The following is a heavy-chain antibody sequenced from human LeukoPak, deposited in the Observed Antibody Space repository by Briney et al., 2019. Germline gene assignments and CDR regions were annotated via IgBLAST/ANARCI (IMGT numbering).Heavy chain of an antibody. V-gene: IGHV3-30*18. CDR2: ISYDGSNK. J-gene: IGHJ4*02. CDR1: GFTFSTYC. D-gene: IGHD5-12*01. CDR3: AKIGVVATSDY. Sequence: GRSLRLSCAASGFTFSTYCMHWVRQAPGKGLEWVAVISYDGSNKYYADSVKGRFTISRDNSKNTLYLQMNSLRAEDTAVYYCAKIGVVATSDYWGQGTLVTVSS.